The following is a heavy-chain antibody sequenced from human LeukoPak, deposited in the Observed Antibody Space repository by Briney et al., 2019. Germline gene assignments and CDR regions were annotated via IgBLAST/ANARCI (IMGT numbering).Heavy chain of an antibody. CDR1: GFTLDENA. CDR2: ISWNSGSI. J-gene: IGHJ4*02. V-gene: IGHV3-9*01. CDR3: AKDMLGDGDSKYVFDI. D-gene: IGHD4-17*01. Sequence: PGGSLRLSCAASGFTLDENAMHWVRQAPGKGLEWVSGISWNSGSIAYAGSVKGRFTISRDSATNSLYLQMNSLRAEDTALYYCAKDMLGDGDSKYVFDIWGQGTLVTVSS.